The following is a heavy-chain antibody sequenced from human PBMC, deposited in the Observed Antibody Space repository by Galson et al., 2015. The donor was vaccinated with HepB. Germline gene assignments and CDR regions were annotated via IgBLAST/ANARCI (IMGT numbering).Heavy chain of an antibody. CDR2: VNPNGGGT. J-gene: IGHJ3*02. CDR3: ARSSLYKWNGYDAFEI. D-gene: IGHD1-1*01. Sequence: SVKVSCKASGYTFTHYYIHWVRQAPGQGLEWMGWVNPNGGGTDYAQKFQGRVTLTGDTSISTAYMELSDMKSDDTAVYYCARSSLYKWNGYDAFEIWGQGTLVTVSS. CDR1: GYTFTHYY. V-gene: IGHV1-2*02.